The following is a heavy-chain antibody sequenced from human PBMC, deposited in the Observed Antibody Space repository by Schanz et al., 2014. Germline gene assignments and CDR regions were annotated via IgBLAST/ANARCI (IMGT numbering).Heavy chain of an antibody. J-gene: IGHJ6*02. CDR2: IIPILGKT. CDR1: GGTFSSYT. CDR3: ARDNLVSSSWYNYYGMDV. D-gene: IGHD6-13*01. V-gene: IGHV1-69*08. Sequence: QVQLVQSGAEVKRPGSSVKVSCKASGGTFSSYTISWVRQAPGQGLEWMGRIIPILGKTNYAQKFLGRVTIIADRSTSTAYMELSSLRSDDTAVYYCARDNLVSSSWYNYYGMDVWGQGTTVTVSS.